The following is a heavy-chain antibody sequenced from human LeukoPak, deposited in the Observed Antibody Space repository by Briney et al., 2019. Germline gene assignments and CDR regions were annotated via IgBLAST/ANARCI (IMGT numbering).Heavy chain of an antibody. CDR1: GGSISSYY. J-gene: IGHJ4*02. Sequence: SETLSLTCTVSGGSISSYYWSWIRQPPGKGLEWIGYIYYSGSTNYNPSLKSRVTISVDTSKNQFSLKLSSVTAADTAVYYCARGGGSPLRWDYWGQGTLVTVSS. D-gene: IGHD4-23*01. CDR2: IYYSGST. V-gene: IGHV4-59*01. CDR3: ARGGGSPLRWDY.